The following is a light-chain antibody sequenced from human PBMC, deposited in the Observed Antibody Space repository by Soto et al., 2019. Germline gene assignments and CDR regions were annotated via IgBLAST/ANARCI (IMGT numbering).Light chain of an antibody. CDR2: LGS. Sequence: DVVMTQSPLSLPVTPGEPASISCNSSQRLLHSNGFNYLDSYLQRPGQSPQLLIYLGSNRASGVPDRFSGSGSGTDFTLKISRVEAEDVGVYYCMQALQSPRTFGQGSKLEIK. J-gene: IGKJ2*01. CDR3: MQALQSPRT. V-gene: IGKV2-28*01. CDR1: QRLLHSNGFNY.